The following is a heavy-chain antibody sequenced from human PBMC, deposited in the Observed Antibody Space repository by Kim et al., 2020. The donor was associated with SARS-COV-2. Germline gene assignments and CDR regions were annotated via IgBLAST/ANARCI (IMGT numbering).Heavy chain of an antibody. CDR3: AGHPCYDFWSGYYLCAGYGMDV. V-gene: IGHV1-46*01. CDR2: INPIGGST. CDR1: GYTFTSYY. D-gene: IGHD3-3*01. J-gene: IGHJ6*02. Sequence: ASVKVSCKASGYTFTSYYMNWVRQAPGQGLEWMGIINPIGGSTSYAQKFQGRVTMTRDTSTSTVYMELSSLRSEDTAVYYCAGHPCYDFWSGYYLCAGYGMDVWGQGTTVTVSS.